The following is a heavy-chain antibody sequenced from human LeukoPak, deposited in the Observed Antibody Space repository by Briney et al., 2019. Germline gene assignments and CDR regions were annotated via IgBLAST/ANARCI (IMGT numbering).Heavy chain of an antibody. CDR2: IYSGGST. D-gene: IGHD6-19*01. J-gene: IGHJ4*02. Sequence: GGSLRLSCAASGFTVSSNYMSWVRQAPGKGLEWVSVIYSGGSTYYADSVKGRFTISRGNSKNTLYLQMNSLRAEDTAVYYCAREGYSSGWVRKWGQGTLVTVSS. V-gene: IGHV3-53*01. CDR3: AREGYSSGWVRK. CDR1: GFTVSSNY.